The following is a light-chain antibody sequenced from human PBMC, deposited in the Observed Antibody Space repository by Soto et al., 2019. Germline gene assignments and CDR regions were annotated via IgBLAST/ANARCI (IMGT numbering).Light chain of an antibody. Sequence: QAVVTQEPSLAVSPGGTVTLTCGSTAGAVTNGHYPSWIQQKPGQAPVTLISETSDKHSWTPARFSGSLLGGKAALTLSGAQPEDDAAYFCLLSYSDYSVFGGGTQLTVL. CDR2: ETS. CDR1: AGAVTNGHY. J-gene: IGLJ3*02. V-gene: IGLV7-46*01. CDR3: LLSYSDYSV.